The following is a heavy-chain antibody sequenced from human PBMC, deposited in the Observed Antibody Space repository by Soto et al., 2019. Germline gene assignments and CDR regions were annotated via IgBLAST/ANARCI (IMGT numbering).Heavy chain of an antibody. CDR3: ATAIKTGTTKSDNYYFDY. CDR2: FDPEDGET. V-gene: IGHV1-24*01. D-gene: IGHD1-7*01. J-gene: IGHJ4*02. CDR1: GYTLTELS. Sequence: ASVNVSCKFSGYTLTELSMHWVRQAPGKGLEWMGGFDPEDGETIYAQKFQGRVTMTEDTSTDTAYMELSSLRSEDTAVYYCATAIKTGTTKSDNYYFDYWGQGTLVTVSS.